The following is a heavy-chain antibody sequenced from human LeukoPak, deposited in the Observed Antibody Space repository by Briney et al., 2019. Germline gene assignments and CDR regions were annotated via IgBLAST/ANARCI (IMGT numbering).Heavy chain of an antibody. CDR1: GYTLTELS. CDR2: FDPEDGET. Sequence: ASVKVSCKVSGYTLTELSMHWVRQAPGKGLEWMGGFDPEDGETIYAQKFQGRVTMTEDTSTDTAYMELSSLRSEDTAMYYCATHRTSDGYSSSWYTFDYWGQGTLVTVSS. J-gene: IGHJ4*02. D-gene: IGHD6-13*01. V-gene: IGHV1-24*01. CDR3: ATHRTSDGYSSSWYTFDY.